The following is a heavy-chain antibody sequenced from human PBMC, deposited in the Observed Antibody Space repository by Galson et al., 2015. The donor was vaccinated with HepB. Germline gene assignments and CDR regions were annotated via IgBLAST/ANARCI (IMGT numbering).Heavy chain of an antibody. CDR3: ARVEVGRQELTSCYFDY. D-gene: IGHD2-2*01. CDR1: GFTFSSYW. J-gene: IGHJ4*02. V-gene: IGHV3-7*01. Sequence: SLRLSCAASGFTFSSYWMSWVRQAPGKGLEWVANIKQDGREKYYVDSVKGRFTISRDNAKNSLYLQMNSLRAEDTAVYYCARVEVGRQELTSCYFDYWGQGTLVTVSS. CDR2: IKQDGREK.